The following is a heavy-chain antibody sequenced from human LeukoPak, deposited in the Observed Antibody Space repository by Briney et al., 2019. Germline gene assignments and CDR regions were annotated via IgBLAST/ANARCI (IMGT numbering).Heavy chain of an antibody. CDR2: IKTDASEK. Sequence: GGSLRLSCETSGFIFSNCWMTWVRQAPGKGLEWVANIKTDASEKYYADSVKGRFTISRDNAKMSLYLQMNSLRAEDTAVYYCAKDRGSGWYPRDYYYGMDVWGQGTTVTVSS. CDR3: AKDRGSGWYPRDYYYGMDV. D-gene: IGHD6-19*01. V-gene: IGHV3-7*03. J-gene: IGHJ6*02. CDR1: GFIFSNCW.